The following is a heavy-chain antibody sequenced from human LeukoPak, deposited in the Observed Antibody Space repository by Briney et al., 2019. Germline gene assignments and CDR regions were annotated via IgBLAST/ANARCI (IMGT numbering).Heavy chain of an antibody. CDR1: GYTFTSYY. CDR2: INPSGGST. CDR3: ARSYYDFWSGLDYYYMDV. Sequence: ASVKVSCKASGYTFTSYYMHWVRQAPGQGLEWMGIINPSGGSTSYAQKFQGRVTMTRDTSTSTVYMELSSLRSEDTAVYYCARSYYDFWSGLDYYYMDVWGKGTTVTVSS. V-gene: IGHV1-46*01. J-gene: IGHJ6*03. D-gene: IGHD3-3*01.